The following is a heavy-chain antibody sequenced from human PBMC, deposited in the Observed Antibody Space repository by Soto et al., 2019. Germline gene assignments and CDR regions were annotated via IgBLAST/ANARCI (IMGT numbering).Heavy chain of an antibody. CDR2: IYYSGST. CDR1: GGSISSGDYY. J-gene: IGHJ6*02. Sequence: PSETLSLTCTVSGGSISSGDYYWCWIRQPPGKGLEWIGYIYYSGSTYYNPSLKSRVTISVDTSKNQFSLKLSSVTAADTAVYYCARAPIGGGYYYYGMDVWGQGTTVTVS. V-gene: IGHV4-30-4*01. D-gene: IGHD3-22*01. CDR3: ARAPIGGGYYYYGMDV.